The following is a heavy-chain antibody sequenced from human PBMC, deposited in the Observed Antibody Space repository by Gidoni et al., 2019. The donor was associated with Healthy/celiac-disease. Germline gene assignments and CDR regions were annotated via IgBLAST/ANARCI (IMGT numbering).Heavy chain of an antibody. CDR3: ARGGRIVGASYYYYGMDV. Sequence: EVQLVESGGGLVQPGGSLRLSCAASGFPFCRYDMPWVRQATGKGLGWVSAIGTAGTTYYPGSGKGRFTISRENAKNSLYLQMNSLRAGDTAVYYCARGGRIVGASYYYYGMDVWGQGTTVTVSS. V-gene: IGHV3-13*01. CDR1: GFPFCRYD. CDR2: IGTAGTT. D-gene: IGHD1-26*01. J-gene: IGHJ6*02.